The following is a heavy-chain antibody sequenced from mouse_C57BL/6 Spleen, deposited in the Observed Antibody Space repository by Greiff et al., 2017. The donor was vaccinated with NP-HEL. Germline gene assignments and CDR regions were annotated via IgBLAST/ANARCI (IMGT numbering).Heavy chain of an antibody. CDR1: GYTFTRYW. V-gene: IGHV1-55*01. CDR3: ARVYYGGRDIDY. CDR2: IYPGSGST. J-gene: IGHJ2*01. Sequence: VKLQESGAEPVKPGASVKMSCKASGYTFTRYWITWVKQKPGQGPEWIGDIYPGSGSTNYNEKCKSKATLTVDTSSSTAYMQLSSLTSEDSAVYYCARVYYGGRDIDYWGQGTTLTVSS. D-gene: IGHD1-1*01.